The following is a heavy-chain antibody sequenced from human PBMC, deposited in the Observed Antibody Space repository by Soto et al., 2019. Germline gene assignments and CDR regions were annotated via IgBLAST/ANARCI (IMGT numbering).Heavy chain of an antibody. CDR1: GFTFSYYW. D-gene: IGHD2-15*01. J-gene: IGHJ3*01. V-gene: IGHV3-74*03. CDR3: VRGDRGGFDL. CDR2: IHSDEIST. Sequence: EVQLVESGGGLVQPGGSLRLSCAASGFTFSYYWMHWVRQSPGKGLLWVSHIHSDEISTTYADSVKGRFTISRDNAQNTLYLQMNSLRAEDTSIYYCVRGDRGGFDLWGQGTMVIVSS.